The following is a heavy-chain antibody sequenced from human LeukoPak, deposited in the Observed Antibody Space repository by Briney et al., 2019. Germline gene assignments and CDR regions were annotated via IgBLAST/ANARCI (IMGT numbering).Heavy chain of an antibody. D-gene: IGHD2-15*01. CDR2: INPNSGGT. J-gene: IGHJ4*02. CDR1: GYTFTGYY. CDR3: ARVQFTPPSISPFDY. V-gene: IGHV1-2*02. Sequence: ASVKVSCKTSGYTFTGYYMHWVRQAPGQGLEWMGWINPNSGGTNYAQKSQGRVTMTRDTSISTAYMELSSLRSDDTAVYYCARVQFTPPSISPFDYWGQGTLVTVSS.